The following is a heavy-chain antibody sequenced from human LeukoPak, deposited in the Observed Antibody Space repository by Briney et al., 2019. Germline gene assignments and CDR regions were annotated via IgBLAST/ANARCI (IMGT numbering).Heavy chain of an antibody. J-gene: IGHJ4*02. Sequence: ASVKVSCKASGGMFSSYAIRWVRQAPGQGLEWMGRIITVFGTANYAQKFEGRVTITADKSASTVYMELSSLRSEDTAVYYCAKAALVGTHYFDHWGQGTLVTVSS. CDR2: IITVFGTA. CDR1: GGMFSSYA. V-gene: IGHV1-69*06. CDR3: AKAALVGTHYFDH. D-gene: IGHD3-3*02.